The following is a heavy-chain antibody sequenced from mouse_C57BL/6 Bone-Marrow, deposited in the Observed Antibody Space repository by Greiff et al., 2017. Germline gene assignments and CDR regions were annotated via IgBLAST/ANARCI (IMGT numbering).Heavy chain of an antibody. CDR2: IYPGDGDT. J-gene: IGHJ2*01. Sequence: VHLVESGPELVKPGASVKISCKASGYAFSSSWMNWVKQRPGKGLAWIGRIYPGDGDTNYNGKFKGKATLTADKSSSTAYMQLSSLTSEDSAVYFCARGIYYGNYGDYWGQGTTLTVSS. V-gene: IGHV1-82*01. D-gene: IGHD2-1*01. CDR3: ARGIYYGNYGDY. CDR1: GYAFSSSW.